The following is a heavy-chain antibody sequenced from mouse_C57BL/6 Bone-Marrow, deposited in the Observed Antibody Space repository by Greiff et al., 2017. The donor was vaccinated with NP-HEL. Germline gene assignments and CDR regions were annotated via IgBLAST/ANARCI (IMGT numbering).Heavy chain of an antibody. V-gene: IGHV5-16*01. CDR3: ARGAYGNYFDY. J-gene: IGHJ2*01. CDR2: INYDGSST. D-gene: IGHD2-1*01. Sequence: EVQLVESEGGLVQPGSSMKLSCTASGFTFSDYYMAWVRQVPEKGLEWVANINYDGSSTYYLDSLKSRFIISRDNAKNILYLQMSSLKSEDTATYYCARGAYGNYFDYWGQGTTLTVSS. CDR1: GFTFSDYY.